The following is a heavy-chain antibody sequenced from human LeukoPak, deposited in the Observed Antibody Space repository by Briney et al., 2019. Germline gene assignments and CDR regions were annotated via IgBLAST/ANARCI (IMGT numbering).Heavy chain of an antibody. CDR2: IHYTGAT. V-gene: IGHV4-39*07. CDR3: ARGVLGPYYFDL. D-gene: IGHD7-27*01. J-gene: IGHJ2*01. CDR1: GGSISSSSYY. Sequence: SSETLSLTCTVSGGSISSSSYYWGWIRQPPGKGLEWIGEIHYTGATNYKPSLKSRVTISGDPSKNQVSLRVNSVTAADTAVYYCARGVLGPYYFDLWGRGTLVTVSS.